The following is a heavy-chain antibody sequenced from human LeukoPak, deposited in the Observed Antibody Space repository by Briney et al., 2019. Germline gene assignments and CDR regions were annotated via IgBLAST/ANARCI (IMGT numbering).Heavy chain of an antibody. CDR2: IYYSGST. J-gene: IGHJ4*02. Sequence: SETLSLTCTVSGGSISSYYWSWIRQPPGKGLEWIGYIYYSGSTNYNPSLKSRVTISVDTSKNQFSLKLSSVTAADTAVYYCARSIPDTYGSGSRAHDYWGQGTLATVSS. CDR1: GGSISSYY. D-gene: IGHD3-10*01. V-gene: IGHV4-59*01. CDR3: ARSIPDTYGSGSRAHDY.